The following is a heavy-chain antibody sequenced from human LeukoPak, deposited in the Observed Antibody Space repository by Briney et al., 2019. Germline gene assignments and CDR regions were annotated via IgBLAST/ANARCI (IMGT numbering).Heavy chain of an antibody. D-gene: IGHD3-10*01. V-gene: IGHV3-48*04. CDR1: GFTFSSYR. CDR2: ISSSSSTI. Sequence: PGGSLRLSCAASGFTFSSYRMNWVRQAPGKVLEWVSYISSSSSTIYYADSVKGRFTISKDNAKNSLYLQMNSLRAEDTAVYYCARDKLSGYYGSGSYLGMDVWGKGTTVTVSS. J-gene: IGHJ6*04. CDR3: ARDKLSGYYGSGSYLGMDV.